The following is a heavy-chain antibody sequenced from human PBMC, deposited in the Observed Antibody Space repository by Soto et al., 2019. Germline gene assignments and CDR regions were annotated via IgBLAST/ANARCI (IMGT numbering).Heavy chain of an antibody. CDR1: GGSISGYY. V-gene: IGHV4-59*08. CDR3: ARGPDYYGSGSYYNEDYYYYGMDV. Sequence: LETLSLTCTFSGGSISGYYSSWLRQPTGKGQEWIGYIYYSGSTNYNPSLKSRVTISVDTSKNQFSLKLSSVTAADTAVYYCARGPDYYGSGSYYNEDYYYYGMDVWGQGTTVTVSS. D-gene: IGHD3-10*01. CDR2: IYYSGST. J-gene: IGHJ6*02.